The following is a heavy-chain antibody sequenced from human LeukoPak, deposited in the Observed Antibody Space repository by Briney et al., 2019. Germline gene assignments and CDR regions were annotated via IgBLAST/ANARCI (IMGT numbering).Heavy chain of an antibody. CDR2: ISSSSSTI. CDR1: GFTFSSYS. V-gene: IGHV3-48*01. J-gene: IGHJ4*02. CDR3: ARVSTIFGPDY. Sequence: PGGSLRLSCAASGFTFSSYSMNWVRQAPGKGLEWVSYISSSSSTIYYADSVKGRFTISRDNAKNSLYMQMNSLRAEDTAVYYCARVSTIFGPDYWGQGTLVTVSS. D-gene: IGHD3-3*01.